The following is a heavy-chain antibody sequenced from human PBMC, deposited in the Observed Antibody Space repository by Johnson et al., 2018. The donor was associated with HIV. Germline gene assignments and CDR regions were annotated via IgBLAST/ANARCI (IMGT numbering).Heavy chain of an antibody. D-gene: IGHD6-13*01. CDR1: GFTFSSYA. J-gene: IGHJ3*02. V-gene: IGHV3-66*01. Sequence: VQLVESGGGLVQPGGSLRLSCAASGFTFSSYAMSWVRQAPGKGLEWVSVIYSGGSTYYADSVKGRFTISRDNSKNTLYLQMNSLRAEDTAVYYCARDGESQQLPLGDAFDIWGQGTMVIVSS. CDR2: IYSGGST. CDR3: ARDGESQQLPLGDAFDI.